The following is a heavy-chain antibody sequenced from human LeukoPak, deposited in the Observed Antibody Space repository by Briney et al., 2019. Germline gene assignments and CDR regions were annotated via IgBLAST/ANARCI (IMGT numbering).Heavy chain of an antibody. J-gene: IGHJ4*02. Sequence: SETLSLTCTVSGGSISSYYWSWIRQPPGKGLEWIGYIYYSGSTNYNPSLKSRVTISVDTSKNRFSLKLSSVTAADTAVYYCARMSPGRFSGSYPDYWGQGTLVTVSS. CDR2: IYYSGST. CDR3: ARMSPGRFSGSYPDY. CDR1: GGSISSYY. D-gene: IGHD1-26*01. V-gene: IGHV4-59*01.